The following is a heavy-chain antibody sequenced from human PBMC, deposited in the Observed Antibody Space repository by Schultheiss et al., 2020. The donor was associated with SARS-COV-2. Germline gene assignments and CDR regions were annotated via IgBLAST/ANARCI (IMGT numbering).Heavy chain of an antibody. CDR3: ARVGARGNWFDP. CDR1: GGSFSGYY. J-gene: IGHJ5*02. V-gene: IGHV4-34*01. CDR2: INHSGST. D-gene: IGHD1-26*01. Sequence: SETLSLTCAVYGGSFSGYYWNWIRQPPGKGLEWIGEINHSGSTNYNPSLKSRVTISVDTSKNQFSLKLSSVTAADTAVYYCARVGARGNWFDPWGQGTLVTVSS.